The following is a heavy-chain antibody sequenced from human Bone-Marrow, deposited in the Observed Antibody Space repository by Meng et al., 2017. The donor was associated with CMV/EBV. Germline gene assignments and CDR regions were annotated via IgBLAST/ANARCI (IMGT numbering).Heavy chain of an antibody. CDR2: ISSSSSYI. CDR1: GFTFSSYS. D-gene: IGHD3-9*01. V-gene: IGHV3-21*01. CDR3: ARGDWRGGMDV. Sequence: GGSLRLSCAASGFTFSSYSMNWVRQAPGKGLEWVSSISSSSSYIYYADSVKGRFTISRDNAKNSLYLQMNSLRAEDTAVYYCARGDWRGGMDVWGQGTTVTVSS. J-gene: IGHJ6*02.